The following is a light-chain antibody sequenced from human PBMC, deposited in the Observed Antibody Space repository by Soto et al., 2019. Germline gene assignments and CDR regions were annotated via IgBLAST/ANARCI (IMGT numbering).Light chain of an antibody. CDR2: GAS. V-gene: IGKV3-15*01. Sequence: VMTQSQATLSVSPGERATLSCRASQSVSSNLAWYQQKPGQAPRLLIYGASTRATGIPARFSGSGSGTEFTLTISSLQSEDFAVYYCQQYNNWPITFGQGTRLEIK. CDR3: QQYNNWPIT. CDR1: QSVSSN. J-gene: IGKJ5*01.